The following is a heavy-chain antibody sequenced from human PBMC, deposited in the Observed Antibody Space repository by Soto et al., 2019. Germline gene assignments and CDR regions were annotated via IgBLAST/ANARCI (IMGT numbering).Heavy chain of an antibody. CDR2: IYHSGNT. J-gene: IGHJ4*02. V-gene: IGHV4-59*01. D-gene: IGHD6-13*01. Sequence: SETLSLTCTVAGDSISNYYWSWIRQAPGKGLEWIGFIYHSGNTNYNPSLKSRVTMSIDTSKSQFSLKLNSVTAADTAVYYCARDQGIASSGPFDYWGPGTLVTVSS. CDR3: ARDQGIASSGPFDY. CDR1: GDSISNYY.